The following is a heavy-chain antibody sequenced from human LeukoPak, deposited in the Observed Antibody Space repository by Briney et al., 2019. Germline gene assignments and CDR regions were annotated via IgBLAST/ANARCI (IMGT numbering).Heavy chain of an antibody. D-gene: IGHD2-2*02. CDR3: ARGGYSPSF. Sequence: SETLSLTCAVYGGSFSGYYWSWIRQPPGKGLEWIGEINHSGSTNYNPSLKSRVTISVDTSKNQFSLNLNSVTAADTAVYYCARGGYSPSFWGQGTLVTVSS. J-gene: IGHJ4*02. CDR1: GGSFSGYY. V-gene: IGHV4-34*01. CDR2: INHSGST.